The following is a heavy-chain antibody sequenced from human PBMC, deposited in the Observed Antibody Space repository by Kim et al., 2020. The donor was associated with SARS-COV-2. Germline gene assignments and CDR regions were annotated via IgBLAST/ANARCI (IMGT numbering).Heavy chain of an antibody. J-gene: IGHJ6*03. CDR3: ARGSCGVDIIWYYYYY. CDR1: GGSISSNYYY. D-gene: IGHD3-3*01. Sequence: SETLSLTCTVSGGSISSNYYYWDWHRQPPGKGLEWIVSISYSGRTYYNLSLQIPVTISTATSKNQLTLKLISVTAADTGEYYCARGSCGVDIIWYYYYY. V-gene: IGHV4-39*01. CDR2: ISYSGRT.